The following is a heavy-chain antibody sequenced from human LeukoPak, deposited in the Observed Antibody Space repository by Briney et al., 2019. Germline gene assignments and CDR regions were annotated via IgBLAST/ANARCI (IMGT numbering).Heavy chain of an antibody. CDR1: GGSISSGDYY. Sequence: PSQTLSLTCTVSGGSISSGDYYWSWIRQPPGKGLEWIGYIYYSGSTYYNPSLKSRVTISVDTSKNQFSLKLSSVTAADTAVYYCARVHIVVVPAAIFYFDYWGQGTLVTVSS. CDR2: IYYSGST. D-gene: IGHD2-2*01. V-gene: IGHV4-30-4*08. J-gene: IGHJ4*02. CDR3: ARVHIVVVPAAIFYFDY.